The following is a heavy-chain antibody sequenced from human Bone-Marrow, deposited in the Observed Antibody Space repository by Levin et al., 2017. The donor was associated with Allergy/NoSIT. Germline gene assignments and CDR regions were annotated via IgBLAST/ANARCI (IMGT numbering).Heavy chain of an antibody. CDR1: GFTFTTYA. D-gene: IGHD4-17*01. J-gene: IGHJ4*02. V-gene: IGHV3-23*01. Sequence: GGSLRLSCAASGFTFTTYAMTWVRQAPGKGLEWVSSIGGGAGNTNYADSVKGRFTISRDKSKNILYLQMNSLRAEDTAIYYCAKDIFGDYGGPDYWGQGTLVTVSS. CDR2: IGGGAGNT. CDR3: AKDIFGDYGGPDY.